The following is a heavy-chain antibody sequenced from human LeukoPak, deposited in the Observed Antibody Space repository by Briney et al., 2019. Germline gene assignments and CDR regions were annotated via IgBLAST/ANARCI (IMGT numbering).Heavy chain of an antibody. CDR1: GGSFSGYY. D-gene: IGHD3-9*01. Sequence: SETLSLTCAVYGGSFSGYYWRWIRQPPGKGLEWIGEINNSGSTNYNPSPKSRDTISVDTSKNQFSLKVSSVTAADTAVYYCARGRYFDWLLSYYFDYWGQGTLVTVSS. V-gene: IGHV4-34*01. J-gene: IGHJ4*02. CDR2: INNSGST. CDR3: ARGRYFDWLLSYYFDY.